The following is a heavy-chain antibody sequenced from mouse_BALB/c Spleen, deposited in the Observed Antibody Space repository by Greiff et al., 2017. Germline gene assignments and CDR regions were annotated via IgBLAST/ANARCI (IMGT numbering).Heavy chain of an antibody. V-gene: IGHV2-2*02. J-gene: IGHJ3*01. D-gene: IGHD2-1*01. CDR2: IWSGGST. Sequence: VKLVESGPGLVQPSQSLSITCTVSGFSLTSYGVHWVRQSPGKGLEWLGVIWSGGSTDYNAAFISRLSISKDNSKSQVFFKMNSLQANDTAIYYCARKDGNYDWFAYWGQGTLVTVSA. CDR3: ARKDGNYDWFAY. CDR1: GFSLTSYG.